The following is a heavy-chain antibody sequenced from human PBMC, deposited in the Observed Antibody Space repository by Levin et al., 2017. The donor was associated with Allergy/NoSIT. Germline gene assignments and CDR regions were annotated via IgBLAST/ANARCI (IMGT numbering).Heavy chain of an antibody. CDR1: GGSFSGYY. D-gene: IGHD6-13*01. CDR3: ARALSVAAAGKRLDY. Sequence: SETLSLTCAVYGGSFSGYYWSWIRQPPGKGLEWIGEINHSGSTNYNPSLKSRVTISVDTSKNQFSLKLSSVTAADTAVYYCARALSVAAAGKRLDYWGQGTLVTVSS. J-gene: IGHJ4*02. CDR2: INHSGST. V-gene: IGHV4-34*01.